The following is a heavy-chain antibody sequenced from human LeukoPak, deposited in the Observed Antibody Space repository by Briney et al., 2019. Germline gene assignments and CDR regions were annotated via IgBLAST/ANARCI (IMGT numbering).Heavy chain of an antibody. CDR3: ARVTVYYDSSGYFDF. CDR2: INSDGSNT. CDR1: GFTFSSYW. J-gene: IGHJ4*02. V-gene: IGHV3-74*01. Sequence: GGSLRLSCAASGFTFSSYWMHWVRQAPGKGLVWVSRINSDGSNTDYGGSMKGRFTISRDKAKNSLYLQLNSLRAEDTALYYCARVTVYYDSSGYFDFWGQGTLVTVSS. D-gene: IGHD3-22*01.